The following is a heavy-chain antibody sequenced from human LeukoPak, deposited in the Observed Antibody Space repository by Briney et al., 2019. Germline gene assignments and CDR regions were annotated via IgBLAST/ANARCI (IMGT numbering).Heavy chain of an antibody. CDR2: ISYDGSNK. D-gene: IGHD6-13*01. CDR3: AKDQYSSSWYGRQYYFDY. CDR1: GFTFSSYG. V-gene: IGHV3-30*18. Sequence: GGSLRLSCAASGFTFSSYGMHWVRQAPGKGLEWVAVISYDGSNKYYADSVKGRFTISRDNSKNTLYLQMNSLRAEDTAVYYCAKDQYSSSWYGRQYYFDYWGQGTLVTVSS. J-gene: IGHJ4*02.